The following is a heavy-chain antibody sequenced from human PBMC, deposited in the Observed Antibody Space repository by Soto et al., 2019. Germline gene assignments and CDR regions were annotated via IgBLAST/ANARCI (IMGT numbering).Heavy chain of an antibody. Sequence: QVQLQESGPGLVKPSETLSLTCTVSGGSISSYYWSWIRQPPGKGLEWIGYIYYSGSTNYNPSPNSRPTISAGTSKTHFSLKLSSVTAADTAVYYCARRYGTCFDYWGQGTLVTVSS. CDR2: IYYSGST. V-gene: IGHV4-59*12. J-gene: IGHJ4*02. CDR3: ARRYGTCFDY. D-gene: IGHD5-18*01. CDR1: GGSISSYY.